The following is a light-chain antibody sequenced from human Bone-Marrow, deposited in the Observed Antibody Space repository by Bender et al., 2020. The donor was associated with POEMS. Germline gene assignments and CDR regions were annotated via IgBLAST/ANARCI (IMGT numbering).Light chain of an antibody. CDR2: GYN. Sequence: QSVLTQPPSVSGAPGQRVTISCTGSSSNTGSGYDINWYQHLPGTAPKLLIYGYNNRPSGVPDRFPGSKSGTSASLAITGLQAEDGGDYYCCPYAGSYIWLFGGGTKLTVI. V-gene: IGLV1-40*01. CDR1: SSNTGSGYD. J-gene: IGLJ3*02. CDR3: CPYAGSYIWL.